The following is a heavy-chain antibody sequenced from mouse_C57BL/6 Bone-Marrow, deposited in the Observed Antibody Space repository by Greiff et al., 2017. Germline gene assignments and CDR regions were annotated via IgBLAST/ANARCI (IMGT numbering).Heavy chain of an antibody. D-gene: IGHD2-3*01. J-gene: IGHJ3*01. V-gene: IGHV1-61*01. Sequence: VQLQQPGAELVRPGSSVKLSCKASGYTFTSYWMDWVKQRPGQGLEWIGNIYPSDSETHYNQKFKDKDTLTVDKSSSTAYMQLSSLTSEDSAVYYCARGGLYDGYYVFAYWGQGTLVTVSA. CDR1: GYTFTSYW. CDR2: IYPSDSET. CDR3: ARGGLYDGYYVFAY.